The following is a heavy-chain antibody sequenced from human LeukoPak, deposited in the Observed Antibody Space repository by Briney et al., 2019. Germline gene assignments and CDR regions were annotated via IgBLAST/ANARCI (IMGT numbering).Heavy chain of an antibody. D-gene: IGHD6-13*01. CDR1: GYNFFNYG. V-gene: IGHV1-18*01. CDR2: ISPNNGNT. J-gene: IGHJ5*02. Sequence: ASVKVSCKASGYNFFNYGISWVRQAPGQGLEWMGWISPNNGNTDFAQNFQDRVTMTTDTSTSTVYMELRSLRSDDTAVYYCARGLPIVSRSWYPFDPWGQGTLVTVSS. CDR3: ARGLPIVSRSWYPFDP.